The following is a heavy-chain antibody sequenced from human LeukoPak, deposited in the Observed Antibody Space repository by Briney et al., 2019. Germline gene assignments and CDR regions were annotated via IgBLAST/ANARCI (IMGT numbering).Heavy chain of an antibody. CDR3: ARDRGVVVPAAMSYYYYYMDV. J-gene: IGHJ6*03. CDR2: ITPIFGTA. Sequence: ASVKVSCKASGGTFSSYAISWVRQAPGQGLEWMGGITPIFGTANYAQKFQGRVTITTDESTSTAYMELSSLRSEDTAVYYCARDRGVVVPAAMSYYYYYMDVWGKGTTVTVSS. D-gene: IGHD2-2*01. V-gene: IGHV1-69*05. CDR1: GGTFSSYA.